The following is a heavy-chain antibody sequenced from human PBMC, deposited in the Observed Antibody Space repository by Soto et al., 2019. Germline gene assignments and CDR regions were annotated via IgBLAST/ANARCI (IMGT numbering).Heavy chain of an antibody. Sequence: QMQLVQSGPEVKKPGTSVKVSCKASGFTFSSSAVQWVRQARGQRLEWMGWIVVGSGDTNYAQKFQGRVTITRDMSTSTAYMELSSLRSEDTAVYYCAAPSPTRGNYDPTAYWGQGTLVTVSS. CDR1: GFTFSSSA. CDR2: IVVGSGDT. D-gene: IGHD1-7*01. CDR3: AAPSPTRGNYDPTAY. V-gene: IGHV1-58*01. J-gene: IGHJ4*02.